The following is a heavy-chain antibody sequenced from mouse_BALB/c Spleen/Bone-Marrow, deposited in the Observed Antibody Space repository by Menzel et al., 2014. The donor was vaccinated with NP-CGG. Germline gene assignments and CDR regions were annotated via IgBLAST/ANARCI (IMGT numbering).Heavy chain of an antibody. V-gene: IGHV14-3*02. CDR3: AMITTGAWFAY. CDR2: IDPANGNT. Sequence: VQLKESGAELVKPGASVKLSCTASGLNIKDTYMHWVKQRPEQGLEWIGRIDPANGNTKYDPKFQGKATITADTSSNTAYLQLSSLTSEDTAVYYCAMITTGAWFAYWGQGTLVTVSA. CDR1: GLNIKDTY. D-gene: IGHD2-4*01. J-gene: IGHJ3*01.